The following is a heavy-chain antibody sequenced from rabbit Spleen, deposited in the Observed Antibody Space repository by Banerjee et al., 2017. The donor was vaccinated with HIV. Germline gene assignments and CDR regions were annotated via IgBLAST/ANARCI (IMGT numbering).Heavy chain of an antibody. V-gene: IGHV1S40*01. CDR2: IYTGAGIT. J-gene: IGHJ4*01. D-gene: IGHD1-1*01. CDR1: GFSFSSSYC. Sequence: QSLEEAGGDLVKPVASLTLTCTASGFSFSSSYCICWVRQAPGKGLEWIGCIYTGAGITYAASWVDGRFIMSRTATTTGTLQTTRLTAADTATYFCARDLVAVIGWNFNLWGPGTLVTV. CDR3: ARDLVAVIGWNFNL.